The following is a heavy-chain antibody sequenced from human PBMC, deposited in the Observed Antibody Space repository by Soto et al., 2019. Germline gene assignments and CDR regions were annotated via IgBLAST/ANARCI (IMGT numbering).Heavy chain of an antibody. CDR2: ISSSSSTI. Sequence: GGSLRLSCAASGFTFSSYSMNWVRQAPGKGLEWVSYISSSSSTIYYSDSVKGRFTISRDNAKNSLYLQMNSLRDEDTAVYYCAREDGSGSYYHYYYGMDAWGQGTTVTVSS. CDR1: GFTFSSYS. J-gene: IGHJ6*02. V-gene: IGHV3-48*02. D-gene: IGHD3-10*01. CDR3: AREDGSGSYYHYYYGMDA.